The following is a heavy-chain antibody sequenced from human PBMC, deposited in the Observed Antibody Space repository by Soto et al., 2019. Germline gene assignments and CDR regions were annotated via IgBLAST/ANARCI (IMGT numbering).Heavy chain of an antibody. CDR1: GFTFSGSA. Sequence: GGSLRLSCAASGFTFSGSAIHWVRQASGKGLEWVGRIRSKANSYATAYVASVKGRFTISRDDSKNTASLQMDSLKTEDTAVYYCTYSRENSLEDGHYVMDVWGQGTTVTVSS. D-gene: IGHD4-4*01. J-gene: IGHJ6*02. CDR2: IRSKANSYAT. V-gene: IGHV3-73*01. CDR3: TYSRENSLEDGHYVMDV.